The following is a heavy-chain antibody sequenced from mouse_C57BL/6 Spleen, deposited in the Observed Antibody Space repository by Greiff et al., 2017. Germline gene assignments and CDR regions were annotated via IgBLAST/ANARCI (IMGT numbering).Heavy chain of an antibody. J-gene: IGHJ1*03. Sequence: EVHLVESGGGLVKPGGSLKLSCAASGFTFSSYAMSWVRQTPEKRLEWVATISDGGSYTYYPDNVKGRFTISRDNAKNNLYLQMSHLKSEDTAMYYCARDLVLRRGPYWYFDVWGTGTTVTVSS. D-gene: IGHD2-12*01. V-gene: IGHV5-4*01. CDR2: ISDGGSYT. CDR3: ARDLVLRRGPYWYFDV. CDR1: GFTFSSYA.